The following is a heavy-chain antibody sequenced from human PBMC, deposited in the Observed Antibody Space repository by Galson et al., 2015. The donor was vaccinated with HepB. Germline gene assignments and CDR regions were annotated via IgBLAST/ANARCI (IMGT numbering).Heavy chain of an antibody. CDR1: GGTFSSYA. V-gene: IGHV1-69*13. Sequence: SVKVSCKASGGTFSSYAISWVRQAPGQGLEWMGGIIPIFGTANYAQKFQGRVTITADESTSTAYMELSSLRSEDTAVYYCARSRDGYNQDYYFDYWGQGTLVTVSS. J-gene: IGHJ4*02. CDR2: IIPIFGTA. D-gene: IGHD5-24*01. CDR3: ARSRDGYNQDYYFDY.